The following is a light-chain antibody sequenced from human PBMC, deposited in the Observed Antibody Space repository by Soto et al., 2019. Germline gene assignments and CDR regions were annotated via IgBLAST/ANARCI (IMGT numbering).Light chain of an antibody. Sequence: EIVLTQSPGTLSLSPGERATLSCRASQSVSSSYLAWYQQKPGQAPRLLIYSASTRATGIPDRFSGSGSGTDFSLTISRLEPEDFAVYYCQQYGSSLLYTFGQGTKLEIK. V-gene: IGKV3-20*01. CDR3: QQYGSSLLYT. J-gene: IGKJ2*01. CDR1: QSVSSSY. CDR2: SAS.